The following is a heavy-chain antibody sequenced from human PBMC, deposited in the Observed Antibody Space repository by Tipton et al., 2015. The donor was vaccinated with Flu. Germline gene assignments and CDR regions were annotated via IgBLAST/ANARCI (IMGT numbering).Heavy chain of an antibody. V-gene: IGHV4-59*02. Sequence: GLVKPSETLYLTCNVSGASVTGFYWTWIRQAPGRGLEWIGYSHHSGATNYNPSLKSRVAISEDMSKNQVSLKLSSVVAADTAVYYCARGYKGTSTWSGFFDCWGQGTLVTVSS. CDR3: ARGYKGTSTWSGFFDC. D-gene: IGHD3-3*01. CDR1: GASVTGFY. CDR2: SHHSGAT. J-gene: IGHJ4*02.